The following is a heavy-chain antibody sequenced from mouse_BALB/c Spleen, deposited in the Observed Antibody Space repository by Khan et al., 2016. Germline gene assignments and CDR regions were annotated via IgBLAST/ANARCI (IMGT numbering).Heavy chain of an antibody. CDR3: TRGGNYLFAY. Sequence: EVELVESGGGLVQPGGSRKLSCAASGFTFSSFGMHWVRQAPEKGLEWVAYISSGSTTIYYADTVKGRFTISSANPKNILFLQMTSLRSEDTAMYYCTRGGNYLFAYWGQGTLVTVSA. V-gene: IGHV5-17*02. J-gene: IGHJ3*01. CDR1: GFTFSSFG. CDR2: ISSGSTTI. D-gene: IGHD2-1*01.